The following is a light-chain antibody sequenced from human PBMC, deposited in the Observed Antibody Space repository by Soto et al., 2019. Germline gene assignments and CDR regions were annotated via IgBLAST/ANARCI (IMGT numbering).Light chain of an antibody. CDR1: XXXIGAGYD. V-gene: IGLV1-40*01. CDR3: QSYDSSLSVV. CDR2: GNS. J-gene: IGLJ2*01. Sequence: QSVLTQPPSVSGAPGQRVTISCTGSXXXIGAGYDVHWYQQLPGTAPKLLIYGNSNRPSGVPDRFSGSKSGTSASLAITGLQXEXEXXYYCQSYDSSLSVVFGGGTKLTVL.